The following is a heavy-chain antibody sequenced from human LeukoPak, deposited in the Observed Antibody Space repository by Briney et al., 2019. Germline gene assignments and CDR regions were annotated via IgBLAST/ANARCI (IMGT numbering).Heavy chain of an antibody. Sequence: PSETLSLTCTVSGGSISSYYWSWIRQPPGKGLEWIGYIYYSGSTNYNPSLKSRVTISVDTSKNQFSLKLSSVTAADTAVYYCARRRPRAVRGPSCYFDYWGQGTLVTVSS. V-gene: IGHV4-59*08. D-gene: IGHD3-10*01. CDR2: IYYSGST. CDR1: GGSISSYY. CDR3: ARRRPRAVRGPSCYFDY. J-gene: IGHJ4*02.